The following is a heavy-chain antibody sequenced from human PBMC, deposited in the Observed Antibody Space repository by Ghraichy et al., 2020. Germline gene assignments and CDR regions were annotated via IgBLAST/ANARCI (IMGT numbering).Heavy chain of an antibody. CDR2: ISGSSGTR. CDR1: GFSFSSYE. V-gene: IGHV3-48*03. J-gene: IGHJ4*02. D-gene: IGHD2-2*01. CDR3: ARDQGDGYCSTDTCYGVDY. Sequence: GGSLRLSCVASGFSFSSYEMNWVRQAPEKGLEWVAYISGSSGTRFYADSVKGRFTISRDNAKSSLYLQMNSLTLEDTAIYYCARDQGDGYCSTDTCYGVDYWGLGTLVTVSS.